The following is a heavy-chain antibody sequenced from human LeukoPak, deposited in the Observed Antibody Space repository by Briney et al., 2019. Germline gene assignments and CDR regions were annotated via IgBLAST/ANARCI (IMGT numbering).Heavy chain of an antibody. CDR2: TSWNSGSI. CDR1: GFTFDDYA. CDR3: AKGGRYFDWLLDYFDY. D-gene: IGHD3-9*01. J-gene: IGHJ4*02. Sequence: GRSLRLSCAAPGFTFDDYAMHWVRQAPGKGLEWVSGTSWNSGSIGYADSVKGRFTISRDNAKNSLYLQMNSPRAEDTALYYCAKGGRYFDWLLDYFDYWGQGTLVTVSS. V-gene: IGHV3-9*01.